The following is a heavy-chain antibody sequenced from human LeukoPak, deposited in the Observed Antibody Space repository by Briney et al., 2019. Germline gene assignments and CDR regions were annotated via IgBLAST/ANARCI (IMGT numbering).Heavy chain of an antibody. V-gene: IGHV1-8*01. J-gene: IGHJ5*02. CDR3: ARAANWHDDDWFDP. D-gene: IGHD1-1*01. CDR2: VNPNSGNT. Sequence: ASVKVSCKASGYTFTSYDINWVRHATGQGLEWMGWVNPNSGNTDYAQRFQGRVTMTRNTSISTAYMELSSLRSEDTAVYYCARAANWHDDDWFDPWGQGTLVTVSS. CDR1: GYTFTSYD.